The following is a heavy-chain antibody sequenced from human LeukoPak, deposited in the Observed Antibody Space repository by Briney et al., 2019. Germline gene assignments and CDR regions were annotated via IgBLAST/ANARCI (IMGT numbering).Heavy chain of an antibody. CDR1: GFTFSSYA. J-gene: IGHJ5*02. CDR3: ARGRVVPGSEGWFDP. CDR2: ISYDGSNK. V-gene: IGHV3-30*04. Sequence: PGRSLRFSCAASGFTFSSYAMHWVRQAPGKGLEWVAVISYDGSNKYYADSVKGRFTISRDNSKNTLYLQMNSLRAEDTAVYYCARGRVVPGSEGWFDPWGQGTLVTVSS. D-gene: IGHD2-2*01.